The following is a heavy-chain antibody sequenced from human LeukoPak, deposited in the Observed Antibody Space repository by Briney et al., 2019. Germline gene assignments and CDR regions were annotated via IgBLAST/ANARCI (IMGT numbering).Heavy chain of an antibody. CDR1: GFSFSTFA. D-gene: IGHD1-26*01. J-gene: IGHJ4*02. CDR2: ISGGGRDI. Sequence: GGSLRLSCAASGFSFSTFAMSWVRQAPGKGLEWVSRISGGGRDIYYADSVKGRFIISRDNSRTSLYLQMNSLRAEDTAVYYCARDRKIVGATTRTTALDYWGQGTLVTVSS. V-gene: IGHV3-23*01. CDR3: ARDRKIVGATTRTTALDY.